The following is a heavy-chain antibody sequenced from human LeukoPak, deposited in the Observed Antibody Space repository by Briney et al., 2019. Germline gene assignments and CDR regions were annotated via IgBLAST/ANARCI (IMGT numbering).Heavy chain of an antibody. D-gene: IGHD3-22*01. CDR1: GGSISSYY. CDR3: AREDYDSSGYYYDY. Sequence: SETLSLTCTVSGGSISSYYWSWIRQPPGKGLEWIGYIYYSGSTNYNPSLKSQVTISVDTSKNQFSLKLSSVTAADTAVYYCAREDYDSSGYYYDYWGQGTLVTVSS. J-gene: IGHJ4*02. V-gene: IGHV4-59*01. CDR2: IYYSGST.